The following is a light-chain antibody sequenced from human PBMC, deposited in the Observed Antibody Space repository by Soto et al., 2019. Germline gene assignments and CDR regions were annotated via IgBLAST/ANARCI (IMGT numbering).Light chain of an antibody. CDR3: CSYTTTTTDV. CDR2: DVN. V-gene: IGLV2-14*03. Sequence: QSALTQPASVSGSPGQSISISCTGTGNDVGGYTYVSWYQQHPDKVPKLVIFDVNRRPSGVSDRFSGSKSDNAASLTISGLQAEDEADYYCCSYTTTTTDVFGTGTKLTVL. CDR1: GNDVGGYTY. J-gene: IGLJ1*01.